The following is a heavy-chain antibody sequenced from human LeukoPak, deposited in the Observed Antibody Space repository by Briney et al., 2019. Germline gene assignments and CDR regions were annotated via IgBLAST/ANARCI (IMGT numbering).Heavy chain of an antibody. CDR3: ARSMTTVTSGWFDP. CDR2: IIPIFGTA. Sequence: SVKVSCKASGGTFSSYAIGWVRQAPGQGLEWMGRIIPIFGTANYAQKFQGRVTITTDESTSTAYMELSSLRSEDTAVYYCARSMTTVTSGWFDPWGQGTLVTVSS. CDR1: GGTFSSYA. J-gene: IGHJ5*02. D-gene: IGHD4-17*01. V-gene: IGHV1-69*05.